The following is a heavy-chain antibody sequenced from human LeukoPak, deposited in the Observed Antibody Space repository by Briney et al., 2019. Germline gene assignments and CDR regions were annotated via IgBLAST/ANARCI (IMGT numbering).Heavy chain of an antibody. D-gene: IGHD1-26*01. Sequence: SETLSLTCTVAGGSISGYYWTWIRQSPGKGLEWIGYIHYSGSTNYNPSLKSRVTISVDTSKNQFSLRLSSVTAADTALYYCAYSGSYGHLGYWGQGIPVTVSS. CDR1: GGSISGYY. CDR3: AYSGSYGHLGY. V-gene: IGHV4-59*08. J-gene: IGHJ4*02. CDR2: IHYSGST.